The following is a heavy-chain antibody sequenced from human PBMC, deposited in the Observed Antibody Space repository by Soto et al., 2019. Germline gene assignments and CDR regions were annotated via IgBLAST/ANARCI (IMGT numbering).Heavy chain of an antibody. J-gene: IGHJ3*02. CDR1: GFTFSSYE. Sequence: LRLSCAASGFTFSSYEMNWVRQAPGKGLEWVSYISSSGSTIYYADSVKGRFTISRDNAKNSLYLQMNSLRAEDTAVYYCARSHGYADAFDIWGQGTMVTVSS. V-gene: IGHV3-48*03. D-gene: IGHD2-2*01. CDR2: ISSSGSTI. CDR3: ARSHGYADAFDI.